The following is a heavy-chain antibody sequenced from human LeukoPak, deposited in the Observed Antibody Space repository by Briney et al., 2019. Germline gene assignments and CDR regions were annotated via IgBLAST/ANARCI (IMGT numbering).Heavy chain of an antibody. D-gene: IGHD1-26*01. J-gene: IGHJ4*02. V-gene: IGHV1-18*01. CDR3: ARLSGSYGVDY. CDR2: ISGYNDNT. CDR1: GYILTSYG. Sequence: ASVKVSCKASGYILTSYGISWVRQAPGQGLEWMGWISGYNDNTNYAQKLQGRVTMTTDTSTSTAYMELRSLRSDDTAVYCCARLSGSYGVDYWGQGTLVTVSS.